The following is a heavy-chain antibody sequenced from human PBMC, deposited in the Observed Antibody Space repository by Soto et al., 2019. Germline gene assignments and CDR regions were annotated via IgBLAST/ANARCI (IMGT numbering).Heavy chain of an antibody. CDR3: TTLRLDP. Sequence: VASVKVSCKASGYTFTALYMNWVRQAPGQGLEWMGWVNPNTGLTRYAQKFQDRVTMIRDTSINTAYMELRGLTSDDTAVYYCTTLRLDPWGQGTLVTVSS. CDR1: GYTFTALY. V-gene: IGHV1-2*02. J-gene: IGHJ5*02. CDR2: VNPNTGLT. D-gene: IGHD3-9*01.